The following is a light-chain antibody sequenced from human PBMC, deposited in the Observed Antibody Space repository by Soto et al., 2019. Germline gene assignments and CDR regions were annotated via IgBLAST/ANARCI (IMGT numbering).Light chain of an antibody. V-gene: IGKV3-11*01. CDR2: DAS. Sequence: EIVLTQSPATLSLSPGERATLSCRASQSVSSYLAWYQQKPGQAPRLLIYDASNRATGIPARFSGSGSGPDFTLPISSLEPEDFAVYYCQQRSNWPHTFGQGTKPEIK. CDR3: QQRSNWPHT. J-gene: IGKJ2*01. CDR1: QSVSSY.